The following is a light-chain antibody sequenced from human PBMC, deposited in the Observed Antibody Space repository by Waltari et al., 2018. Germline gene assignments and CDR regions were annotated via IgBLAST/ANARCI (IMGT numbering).Light chain of an antibody. CDR3: QRYGTLPAT. J-gene: IGKJ1*01. Sequence: QKPGQAPRLLIYDASTRATGIPDSFSGSGSGTDFTLTISRLEPDDFAVYYCQRYGTLPATFGQGTKVEIK. CDR2: DAS. V-gene: IGKV3-20*01.